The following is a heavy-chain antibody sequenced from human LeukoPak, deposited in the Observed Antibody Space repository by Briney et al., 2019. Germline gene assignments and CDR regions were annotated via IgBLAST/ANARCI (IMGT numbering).Heavy chain of an antibody. V-gene: IGHV4-30-2*01. Sequence: PSRTLSLTCAVSGGSVSSGAYSWSWIRQPPGKGLEWIGYISHSGSTDYNPSLKSRVSISVDRSKNQFSLRLNSVTAADTAVYYCARTQPVRGGWFDPWGQGTLVTVSS. CDR1: GGSVSSGAYS. CDR3: ARTQPVRGGWFDP. J-gene: IGHJ5*02. D-gene: IGHD3-10*01. CDR2: ISHSGST.